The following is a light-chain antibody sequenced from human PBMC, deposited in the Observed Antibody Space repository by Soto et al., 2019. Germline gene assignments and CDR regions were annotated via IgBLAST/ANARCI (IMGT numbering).Light chain of an antibody. CDR1: QSIGRF. Sequence: IQMTQSPSSLSASVGDRVTITCRASQSIGRFLNWYQQKPGKAPALLIYAASSLQSGVPSRFSGSGSGTDFTLTISSLQPEDFATYYCLQDYNYPRTFGQGTKVDIK. V-gene: IGKV1-6*01. CDR2: AAS. J-gene: IGKJ1*01. CDR3: LQDYNYPRT.